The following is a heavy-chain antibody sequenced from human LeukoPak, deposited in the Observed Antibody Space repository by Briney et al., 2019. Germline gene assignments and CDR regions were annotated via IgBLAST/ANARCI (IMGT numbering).Heavy chain of an antibody. D-gene: IGHD3-10*02. CDR3: AELGITMIGGV. Sequence: GSLRLSCAASGFTFSGSAVHWVRQAPGKGLEWVSYISSSGSAIYYADSVKGRFTISRDNAKNSLYLQMNSLRAEDTAVYYCAELGITMIGGVWGKGTTVTISS. CDR2: ISSSGSAI. V-gene: IGHV3-48*03. CDR1: GFTFSGSA. J-gene: IGHJ6*04.